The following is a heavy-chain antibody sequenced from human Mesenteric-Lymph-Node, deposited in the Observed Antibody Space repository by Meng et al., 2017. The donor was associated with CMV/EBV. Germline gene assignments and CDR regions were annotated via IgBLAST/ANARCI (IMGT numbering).Heavy chain of an antibody. D-gene: IGHD6-13*01. Sequence: GGSLRLSCAASGFSVSSNYMSWVRQAPGKGLEWVSVIYGGGATYYADSVKGRFTISRDNSKNTLYLQMNSLRAEDTAVYYCARGEGGSSWYLLDLWGQGTLVTVSS. V-gene: IGHV3-66*01. CDR2: IYGGGAT. CDR1: GFSVSSNY. CDR3: ARGEGGSSWYLLDL. J-gene: IGHJ5*02.